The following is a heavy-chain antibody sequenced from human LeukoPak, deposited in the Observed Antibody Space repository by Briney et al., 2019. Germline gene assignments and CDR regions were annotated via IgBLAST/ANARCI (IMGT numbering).Heavy chain of an antibody. CDR3: ARDGACSGGSCYSEFGY. CDR1: GGTFSSYA. D-gene: IGHD2-15*01. V-gene: IGHV1-69*06. J-gene: IGHJ4*02. CDR2: IIPIFGTA. Sequence: SVKVSCKASGGTFSSYAISWVRQAPGQGLEWMGGIIPIFGTANYAQKFQGRVTITADKSTSTAYMELSSLRSEDTAVYYCARDGACSGGSCYSEFGYWGQGTLVTVSS.